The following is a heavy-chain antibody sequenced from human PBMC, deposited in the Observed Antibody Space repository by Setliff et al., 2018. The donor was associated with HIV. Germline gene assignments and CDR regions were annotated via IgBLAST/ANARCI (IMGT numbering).Heavy chain of an antibody. Sequence: GGSLRLSCAASRFTFSAHGMHWVRQAPGKGLEWVAFINYDESSEYYVDSVKGRVTISRDNSKNTVDLQMNSLRAEDTAVYYCAKDGDYSNWDYDAFDIWGQGTMVTVSS. CDR1: RFTFSAHG. V-gene: IGHV3-30*02. J-gene: IGHJ3*02. CDR3: AKDGDYSNWDYDAFDI. CDR2: INYDESSE. D-gene: IGHD1-7*01.